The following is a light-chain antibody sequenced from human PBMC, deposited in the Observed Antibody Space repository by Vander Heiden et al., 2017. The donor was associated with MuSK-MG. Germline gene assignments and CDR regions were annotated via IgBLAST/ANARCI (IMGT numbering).Light chain of an antibody. CDR3: RQGRHGRRT. CDR2: QGS. CDR1: QSLVSSDGNTY. Sequence: VVMTQAALSLPVTLGQAASISCRSSQSLVSSDGNTYWHCSHQMPGQSPRRLISQGSKREYGVLAKSSGCASGCDFTLNISRVKAQDVRVYFCRQGRHGRRTFGQGTKVX. V-gene: IGKV2-30*01. J-gene: IGKJ1*01.